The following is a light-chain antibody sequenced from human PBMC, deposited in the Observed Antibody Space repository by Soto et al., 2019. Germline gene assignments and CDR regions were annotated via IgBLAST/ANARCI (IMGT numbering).Light chain of an antibody. Sequence: QSVLTQPASVSGSPGQSITISCTGTNSDIGGHNFFSWYQLHPGKGPKLMISEVSNRPSGVSNRFSGSKSGNTASLTISGLQAEDEADYYCSSYTSSSTLYVFGTGTKVTVL. CDR3: SSYTSSSTLYV. CDR1: NSDIGGHNF. J-gene: IGLJ1*01. V-gene: IGLV2-14*01. CDR2: EVS.